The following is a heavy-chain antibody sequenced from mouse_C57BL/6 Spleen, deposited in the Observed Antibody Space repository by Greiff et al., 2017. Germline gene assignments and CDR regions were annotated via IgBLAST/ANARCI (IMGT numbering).Heavy chain of an antibody. CDR3: ASARTVVADWYFDV. V-gene: IGHV1-47*01. D-gene: IGHD1-1*01. CDR1: GYTFTTYP. Sequence: DSFAYLLNPGASFKMSCKASGYTFTTYPIEWMKQNHGKSLEWIGNFHPYNDDTKYNEKFKGKATLTVEKSSSTVYLELSRLTSDDSAVYYCASARTVVADWYFDVWGTGTTVTVSS. J-gene: IGHJ1*03. CDR2: FHPYNDDT.